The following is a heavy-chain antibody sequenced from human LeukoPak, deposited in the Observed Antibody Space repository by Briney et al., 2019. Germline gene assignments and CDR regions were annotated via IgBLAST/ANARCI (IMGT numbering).Heavy chain of an antibody. CDR3: ARGPYDYVWGSYRYTYFDY. D-gene: IGHD3-16*02. CDR2: INHSGST. V-gene: IGHV4-34*01. CDR1: GGSFSGYY. J-gene: IGHJ4*02. Sequence: SETLSLTCAVYGGSFSGYYWSWIRQPPGEGLEWIGEINHSGSTNYNPSLKSRVTISVDTSKNQFSLKLSSVTAADTAVYYCARGPYDYVWGSYRYTYFDYWGQGTLVTVSS.